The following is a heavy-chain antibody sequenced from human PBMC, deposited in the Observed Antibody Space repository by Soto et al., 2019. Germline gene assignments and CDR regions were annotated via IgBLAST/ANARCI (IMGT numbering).Heavy chain of an antibody. Sequence: EVQLVESGGGLVQPGGSLRLSCAASGFTFSSYWMSWVRQAPGKGLEWVANIKQDGSEKYYVDSVKGRFTISRDNAKNSLYLQMNSLRAADTAVYYCASDIVVVVAATQSSAFEIWGQGTMVTVSS. CDR3: ASDIVVVVAATQSSAFEI. V-gene: IGHV3-7*01. CDR2: IKQDGSEK. J-gene: IGHJ3*02. D-gene: IGHD2-15*01. CDR1: GFTFSSYW.